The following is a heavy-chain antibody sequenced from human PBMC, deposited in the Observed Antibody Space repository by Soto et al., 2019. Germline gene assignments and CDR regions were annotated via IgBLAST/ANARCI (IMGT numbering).Heavy chain of an antibody. CDR2: IYPGDSDT. V-gene: IGHV5-51*03. D-gene: IGHD3-22*01. J-gene: IGHJ4*02. Sequence: EVQLVQSGAEVKKPGESLKISCKGSGYSFTSYWIGWVRRMPGKGLEWMGIIYPGDSDTRYSPSFQGQVTISADKSISTAYLQWSSLKASDTAMYYCARRGGYYYGAPRGIQPDYWGQGTLVTVSS. CDR3: ARRGGYYYGAPRGIQPDY. CDR1: GYSFTSYW.